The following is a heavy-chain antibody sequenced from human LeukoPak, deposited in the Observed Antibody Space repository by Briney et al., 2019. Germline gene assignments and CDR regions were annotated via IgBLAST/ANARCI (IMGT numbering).Heavy chain of an antibody. Sequence: GGSLRLSCAASGFTFSSYSMNWVRQAPGKGLEWVSSISSSSSYIYYADSVKGRFTISRDNAKNSLYLQTNSLRAEDTAVYYCARGPVAGTPHANDYWGQGTLVTVSS. V-gene: IGHV3-21*01. D-gene: IGHD6-19*01. CDR1: GFTFSSYS. CDR2: ISSSSSYI. CDR3: ARGPVAGTPHANDY. J-gene: IGHJ4*02.